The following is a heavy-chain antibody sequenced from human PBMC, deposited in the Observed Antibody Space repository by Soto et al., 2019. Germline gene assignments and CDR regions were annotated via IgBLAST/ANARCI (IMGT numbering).Heavy chain of an antibody. Sequence: WGSLRLSCASSGFTFSSYSMNWVRQAPGKGLEWVSSISSSSYIYYADSLQGRFTISRDNAKNSLYLQMNSLRAEDTAVYYCARGPPMATITFFAYWGQGTLVTLAS. D-gene: IGHD5-12*01. CDR2: ISSSSYI. CDR3: ARGPPMATITFFAY. J-gene: IGHJ4*02. CDR1: GFTFSSYS. V-gene: IGHV3-21*01.